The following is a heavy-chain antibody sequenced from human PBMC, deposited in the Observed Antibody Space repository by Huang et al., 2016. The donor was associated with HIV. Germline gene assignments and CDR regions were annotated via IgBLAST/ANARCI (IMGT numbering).Heavy chain of an antibody. Sequence: QVQLQQWGAGLLKPSETLSLTCAVYGGSFSGYYWSWIRQSPGKGLEWIGEINHSGSTNYNPSLKSRLTISVDTSKNQFFLKLSSGTAADTAVYYCARERMMSWLDDHDAFDIWGQGTMVTVSS. CDR3: ARERMMSWLDDHDAFDI. D-gene: IGHD1-1*01. CDR1: GGSFSGYY. J-gene: IGHJ3*02. V-gene: IGHV4-34*01. CDR2: INHSGST.